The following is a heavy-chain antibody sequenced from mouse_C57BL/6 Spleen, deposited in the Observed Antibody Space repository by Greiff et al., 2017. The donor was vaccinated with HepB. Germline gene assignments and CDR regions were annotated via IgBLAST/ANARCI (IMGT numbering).Heavy chain of an antibody. CDR1: GYTFTSYW. CDR2: IYPSDSET. J-gene: IGHJ4*01. V-gene: IGHV1-61*01. Sequence: QVQLQQPGAELVKPGASVKVSCKASGYTFTSYWMDWVKQRPGQGLEWIGNIYPSDSETHYNQKFKDKATLTVDKSSSTAYMQLSSLTSEDSAVYYCAREDYAMDYWGQGTSVTVSS. CDR3: AREDYAMDY.